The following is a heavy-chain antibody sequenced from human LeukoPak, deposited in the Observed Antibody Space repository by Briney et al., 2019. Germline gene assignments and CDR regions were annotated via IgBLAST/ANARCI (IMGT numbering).Heavy chain of an antibody. CDR2: ISYDGSNK. J-gene: IGHJ4*02. CDR1: GFTFSSYA. CDR3: ARDLIAAAGTCDY. Sequence: GRSLRLSCAASGFTFSSYAMHWVRQAPGKGLEWVAVISYDGSNKYYADSVKGRFTISRDNSKNTLYLQMNSLRAEDTAVYYCARDLIAAAGTCDYWGQGTLVTVSS. V-gene: IGHV3-30-3*01. D-gene: IGHD6-13*01.